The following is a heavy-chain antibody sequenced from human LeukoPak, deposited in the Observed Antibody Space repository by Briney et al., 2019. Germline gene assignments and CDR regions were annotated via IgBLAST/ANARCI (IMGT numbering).Heavy chain of an antibody. V-gene: IGHV1-8*01. J-gene: IGHJ4*02. CDR1: VYTFTLYD. CDR2: MKSNSGDT. Sequence: GASVNVSFKTSVYTFTLYDINWVRQAPGQGLEWMGWMKSNSGDTHFAQKFQGRVTMTRNTSISTAFMELSSLRSEDTAVYYCARGEYSSSWYPFDYWGQGALVTVSS. CDR3: ARGEYSSSWYPFDY. D-gene: IGHD6-13*01.